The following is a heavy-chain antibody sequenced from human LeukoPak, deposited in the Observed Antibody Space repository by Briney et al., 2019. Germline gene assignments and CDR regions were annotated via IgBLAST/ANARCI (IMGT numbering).Heavy chain of an antibody. CDR1: GVSFSGYY. CDR2: INHSGST. CDR3: ARGRRDSSGYYFFTFDY. Sequence: SETLSLTCAVYGVSFSGYYWSWVRQPPGKGLEWIWEINHSGSTNYNPSLKSRVTISVDTSKNQFSLKLSSVTAADTAVYYCARGRRDSSGYYFFTFDYWGQGTLVTVSS. V-gene: IGHV4-34*01. J-gene: IGHJ4*02. D-gene: IGHD3-22*01.